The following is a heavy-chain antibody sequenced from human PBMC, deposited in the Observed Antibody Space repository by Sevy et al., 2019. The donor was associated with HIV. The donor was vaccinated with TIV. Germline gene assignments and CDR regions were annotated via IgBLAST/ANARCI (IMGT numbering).Heavy chain of an antibody. CDR3: ARGRPCGGDCYSSYYYYYMDV. J-gene: IGHJ6*03. D-gene: IGHD2-21*01. Sequence: GGSLRLSCAASGFTFSSYSMNWVRQAPGKGLEWVSSISSSSSYIYYADSVKGRFTISRGNAKNSLYLQMNSLRAEDKAVYYCARGRPCGGDCYSSYYYYYMDVWGKGTTVTVSS. V-gene: IGHV3-21*01. CDR2: ISSSSSYI. CDR1: GFTFSSYS.